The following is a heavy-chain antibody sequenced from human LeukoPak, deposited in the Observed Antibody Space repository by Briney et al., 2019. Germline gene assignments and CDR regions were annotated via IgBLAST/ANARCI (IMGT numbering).Heavy chain of an antibody. CDR2: IRSKVYGGTP. V-gene: IGHV3-49*04. J-gene: IGHJ4*02. CDR3: TRVDCSSTSCYIPHADY. D-gene: IGHD2-2*02. CDR1: GSTFGDYA. Sequence: GGSLRLSCTTSGSTFGDYAMSWVRQAPGKGLEWVGFIRSKVYGGTPEYAASVKGRFTISRDDSKSIAYLQMNSLKTEDTAVYYCTRVDCSSTSCYIPHADYWGRGTLVTVSS.